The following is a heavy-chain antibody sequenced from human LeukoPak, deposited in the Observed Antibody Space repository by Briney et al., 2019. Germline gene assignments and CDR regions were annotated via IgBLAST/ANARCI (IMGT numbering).Heavy chain of an antibody. CDR2: ISSNGGST. D-gene: IGHD6-19*01. CDR1: GFTFSSYA. V-gene: IGHV3-64*01. CDR3: ARVHSSGWSRGDHDAFDI. J-gene: IGHJ3*02. Sequence: GGSLRLSCAASGFTFSSYAMHWVRQAPGKGLEYVSAISSNGGSTYYANSVKGGFTISRNNSKNTLYLQMGSLRAEDMAVYYCARVHSSGWSRGDHDAFDIWGQGTMVTVSS.